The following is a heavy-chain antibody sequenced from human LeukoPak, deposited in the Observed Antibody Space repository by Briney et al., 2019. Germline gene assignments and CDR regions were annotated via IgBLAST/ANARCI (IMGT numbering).Heavy chain of an antibody. CDR3: ARDSSYSYGHGYYYYYYMDV. V-gene: IGHV3-21*01. CDR2: ISSSSSSYK. D-gene: IGHD5-18*01. CDR1: GFTFSSYS. Sequence: GGSLRLSCAASGFTFSSYSMNWVRQAPGKGLEWASSISSSSSSYKYYADSVKGRFTISRDNAKNSLYLQMNSLRAEDTAVYYCARDSSYSYGHGYYYYYYMDVWGKGTTVTVSS. J-gene: IGHJ6*03.